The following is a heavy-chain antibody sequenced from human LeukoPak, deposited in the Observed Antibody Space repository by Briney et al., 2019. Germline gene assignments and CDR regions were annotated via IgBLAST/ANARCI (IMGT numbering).Heavy chain of an antibody. CDR3: ARRNGGMGGYFD. D-gene: IGHD2-15*01. V-gene: IGHV4-30-2*01. CDR1: NGSITSGGYY. CDR2: IYHSGST. Sequence: PSETLSLTCGVSNGSITSGGYYWSWIRQPPGKGLEWIGYIYHSGSTYYNPSLKSRVTISVDRCKNQFSLKLSSVTAADTAVYYCARRNGGMGGYFDWGQGTLVTVSS. J-gene: IGHJ4*02.